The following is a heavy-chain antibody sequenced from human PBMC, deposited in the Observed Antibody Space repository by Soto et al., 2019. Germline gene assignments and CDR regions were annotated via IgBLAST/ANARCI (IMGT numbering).Heavy chain of an antibody. J-gene: IGHJ3*02. CDR2: ISYDGSNK. CDR3: AKAFFGPKSGNLQINDAFDI. Sequence: PGGSLRLSCAASGFTLSSYGMHWVRQAPGKGLEWVAVISYDGSNKYYADSVKGRFTISRDNSKNTLYLQMNSLRAEDTAVYCCAKAFFGPKSGNLQINDAFDIWGQGTMVTVSS. D-gene: IGHD1-26*01. V-gene: IGHV3-30*18. CDR1: GFTLSSYG.